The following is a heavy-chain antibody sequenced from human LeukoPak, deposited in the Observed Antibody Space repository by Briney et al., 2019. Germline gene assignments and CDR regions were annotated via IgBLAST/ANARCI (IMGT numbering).Heavy chain of an antibody. V-gene: IGHV4-34*01. CDR3: ARGRGRMTTVTTIDY. CDR1: GGSFSGYY. J-gene: IGHJ4*02. D-gene: IGHD4-17*01. Sequence: SETLSLTCAVYGGSFSGYYWSWIRQPPGKGLEWIGEINHSGSTNYNPSLKSRVTISVDTSKNQFSLKLSSVTAADTAVYYCARGRGRMTTVTTIDYWGQGTLVTLSS. CDR2: INHSGST.